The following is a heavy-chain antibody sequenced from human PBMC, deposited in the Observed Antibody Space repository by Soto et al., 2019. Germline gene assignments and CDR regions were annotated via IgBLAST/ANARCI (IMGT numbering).Heavy chain of an antibody. Sequence: QVQLVESGGGVVQPGRSLRLSCAASGFTFSSYAMHWVRQAPGKGLEWVAVISYDGSNKYYADSVKGRFTISRDNSKNTLYLQMNSLRAEDTAVYYCARSSDAFDIWGQGTKVTVSS. CDR1: GFTFSSYA. CDR2: ISYDGSNK. V-gene: IGHV3-30-3*01. J-gene: IGHJ3*02. CDR3: ARSSDAFDI.